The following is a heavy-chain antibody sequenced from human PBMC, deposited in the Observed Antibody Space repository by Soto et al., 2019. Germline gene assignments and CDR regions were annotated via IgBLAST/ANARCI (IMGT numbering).Heavy chain of an antibody. V-gene: IGHV3-23*01. D-gene: IGHD2-2*01. CDR3: ARHASSGLGYCSSTSCRKKSWFDP. Sequence: GGSLRLSCAASGFTFNNYAMSWVRQAPGKGLEWISSVSGSGGSRDYADSVKGRFTISVDTSKNQFSLKLSSVTAADTAVYYCARHASSGLGYCSSTSCRKKSWFDPWGQGTLVTVSS. CDR1: GFTFNNYA. CDR2: VSGSGGSR. J-gene: IGHJ5*02.